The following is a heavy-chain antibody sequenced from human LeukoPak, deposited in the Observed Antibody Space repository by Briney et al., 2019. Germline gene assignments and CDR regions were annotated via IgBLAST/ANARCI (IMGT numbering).Heavy chain of an antibody. Sequence: GASVKVSCKASGYTFTGYYMHWVRQAPGQGLEWMGWINPNSGGTNYAQKFQGRVTMTRDTSISTAYMELSRLRSEDTAVYYCADGYSSGQDAFDIWGQGTMVTVSS. CDR1: GYTFTGYY. D-gene: IGHD6-19*01. V-gene: IGHV1-2*02. CDR3: ADGYSSGQDAFDI. J-gene: IGHJ3*02. CDR2: INPNSGGT.